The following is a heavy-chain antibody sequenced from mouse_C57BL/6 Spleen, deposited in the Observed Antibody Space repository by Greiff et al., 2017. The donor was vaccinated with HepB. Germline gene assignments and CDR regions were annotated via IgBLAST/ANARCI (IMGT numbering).Heavy chain of an antibody. Sequence: VQLKESGAELAKPGASVKLSCKASGYTFTSYWMPWVKQRPGQGLEWIGYINPSSGYTKYNQKFKDKATLTADKSSSTAYMQLSSLTYEDSAVYCCAVDVYDSWFAYWGQGTLVTVSA. D-gene: IGHD2-2*01. J-gene: IGHJ3*01. CDR2: INPSSGYT. CDR1: GYTFTSYW. CDR3: AVDVYDSWFAY. V-gene: IGHV1-7*01.